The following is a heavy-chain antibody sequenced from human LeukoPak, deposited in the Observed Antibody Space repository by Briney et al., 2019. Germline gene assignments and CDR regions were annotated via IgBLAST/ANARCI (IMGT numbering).Heavy chain of an antibody. J-gene: IGHJ4*02. CDR2: ISGSGGST. CDR1: GFTFSSYA. Sequence: GGSLRLSCAASGFTFSSYAMSWVRQAPGKGLEWVSAISGSGGSTYYADSVKGRFTISRDNSKNTLYLQMNSLRAEDAAVYYCAKDLGGRAVDVGPSFDYWGQGTLVTVSS. D-gene: IGHD4-23*01. CDR3: AKDLGGRAVDVGPSFDY. V-gene: IGHV3-23*01.